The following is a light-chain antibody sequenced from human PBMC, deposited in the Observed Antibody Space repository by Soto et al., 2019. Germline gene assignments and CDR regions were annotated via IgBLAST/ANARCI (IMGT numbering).Light chain of an antibody. Sequence: PHSTDSMDFSLGERATSNCKSSQSVLDRSNNKNYLDWYQQKPGQAPKLLIYGASSLQSGVPYRFSGSGSGTDFTLTISSLQAEDLAIYYCQQNFTSPPWTLGQGTKVDNK. CDR3: QQNFTSPPWT. CDR2: GAS. J-gene: IGKJ1*01. V-gene: IGKV4-1*01. CDR1: QSVLDRSNNKNY.